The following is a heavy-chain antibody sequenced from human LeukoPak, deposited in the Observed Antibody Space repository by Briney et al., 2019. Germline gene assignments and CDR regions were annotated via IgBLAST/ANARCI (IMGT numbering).Heavy chain of an antibody. D-gene: IGHD2-2*02. CDR2: INHSGST. CDR3: ARGPWGYCSSTSCYTRGKNWFDP. Sequence: SETLSLTCAVYGGSFSGYYWSWIRQPPGKGLEWIGEINHSGSTNYNPSLKSRVTISVDTSKNQFSLKLSSVTAADTAVYYRARGPWGYCSSTSCYTRGKNWFDPWGQGTLVTVSS. J-gene: IGHJ5*02. V-gene: IGHV4-34*01. CDR1: GGSFSGYY.